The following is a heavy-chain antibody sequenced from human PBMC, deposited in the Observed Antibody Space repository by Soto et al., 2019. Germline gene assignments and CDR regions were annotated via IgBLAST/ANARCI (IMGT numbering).Heavy chain of an antibody. Sequence: GASVKVSCKASGYTFTSYAMHWVRQAPGQRLEWMGWINAGNGNTKYSQKFQGRVTITRDTSASTAYMELSSLRSEDTAVYYCASNSVYDYNPLGHLPNYYYYYGMDVWGQGTTVTVSS. J-gene: IGHJ6*02. CDR3: ASNSVYDYNPLGHLPNYYYYYGMDV. V-gene: IGHV1-3*01. CDR2: INAGNGNT. D-gene: IGHD4-4*01. CDR1: GYTFTSYA.